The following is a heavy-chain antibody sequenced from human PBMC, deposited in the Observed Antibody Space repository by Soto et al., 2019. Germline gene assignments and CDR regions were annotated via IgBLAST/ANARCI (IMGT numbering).Heavy chain of an antibody. V-gene: IGHV3-72*01. CDR1: GFTFSGHY. CDR3: ARVDLPTDDSSGYYYI. J-gene: IGHJ4*02. CDR2: IRHKTIRYTT. Sequence: GGSLRLSCAASGFTFSGHYMDWVRQAPGKGLEWVGRIRHKTIRYTTTYAASAQGRFAISRDDSRNSLYLQMNSLNTEDTAVYYCARVDLPTDDSSGYYYIWGQGTLVTVSS. D-gene: IGHD3-22*01.